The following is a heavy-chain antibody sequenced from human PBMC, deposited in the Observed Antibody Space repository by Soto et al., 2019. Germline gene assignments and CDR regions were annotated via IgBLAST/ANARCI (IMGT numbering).Heavy chain of an antibody. Sequence: GGSLRLSCVASGFSFGTYAMTWVRQVPGKGLEWVSPISGGIGSTFYADSVKGRFTISRDISKKMLFLHMNGLRGEDTGTYYCAKGAALYFGYWGRGTLVTVSS. CDR1: GFSFGTYA. J-gene: IGHJ4*02. V-gene: IGHV3-23*01. D-gene: IGHD1-26*01. CDR3: AKGAALYFGY. CDR2: ISGGIGST.